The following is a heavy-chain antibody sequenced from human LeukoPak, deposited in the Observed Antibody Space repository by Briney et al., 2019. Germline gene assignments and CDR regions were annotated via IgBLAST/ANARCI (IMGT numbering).Heavy chain of an antibody. V-gene: IGHV3-23*01. J-gene: IGHJ4*02. CDR2: ISGSGGST. D-gene: IGHD6-13*01. CDR1: GFTFSSYA. CDR3: AKDSRGYSSSWKFY. Sequence: GGSLRLSCAASGFTFSSYAMSWVRQAPGKGLEWVSAISGSGGSTYYADSVKGRFTISRDNSKNTLYLQMNSLRAEDTAVYYCAKDSRGYSSSWKFYWGQGTLVTVSS.